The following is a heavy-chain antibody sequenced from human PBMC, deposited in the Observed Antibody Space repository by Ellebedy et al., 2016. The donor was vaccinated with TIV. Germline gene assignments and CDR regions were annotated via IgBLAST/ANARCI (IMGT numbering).Heavy chain of an antibody. CDR1: GGSFSGYY. V-gene: IGHV4-34*01. CDR3: ARGFWVSQPNWFDP. Sequence: SETLSLXXAVYGGSFSGYYWSWIRQPPGKGLEWIGEINHSGSTNYNPSLKSRVTISVDTSKNQFSLKLSSVTAADTAVYYCARGFWVSQPNWFDPWGQGTLVTVSS. CDR2: INHSGST. J-gene: IGHJ5*02. D-gene: IGHD3-16*01.